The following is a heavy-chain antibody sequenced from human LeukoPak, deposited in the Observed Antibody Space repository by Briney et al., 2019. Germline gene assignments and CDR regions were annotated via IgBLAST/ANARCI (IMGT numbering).Heavy chain of an antibody. D-gene: IGHD3-22*01. CDR1: RYTFTSYD. J-gene: IGHJ4*02. V-gene: IGHV1-8*01. Sequence: ASVKVSCTASRYTFTSYDINWVREAAGQGLEWMGWMNPNTGRTGFAQKFQGRLTMTRDASISTAYMELSSLRSEDTAVYYCARLSQTPDYYSNGGYYYLGYWGQGTPVTVSS. CDR3: ARLSQTPDYYSNGGYYYLGY. CDR2: MNPNTGRT.